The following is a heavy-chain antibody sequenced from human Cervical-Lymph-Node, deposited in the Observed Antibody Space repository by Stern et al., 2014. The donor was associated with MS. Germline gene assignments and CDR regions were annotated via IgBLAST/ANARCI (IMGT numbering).Heavy chain of an antibody. CDR2: ILPVVETP. J-gene: IGHJ5*02. D-gene: IGHD6-13*01. CDR1: GGTFSKFP. V-gene: IGHV1-69*01. Sequence: DQLVESGAEVTQPGSSVKVSCKASGGTFSKFPSSWVRQAPGQGLEWMAGILPVVETPTYAQEFRGSVTITADVSTSTLYMELSSLRSDDTAVYYCALSSETSDRWYSLGYDLWGQGTLVTVSS. CDR3: ALSSETSDRWYSLGYDL.